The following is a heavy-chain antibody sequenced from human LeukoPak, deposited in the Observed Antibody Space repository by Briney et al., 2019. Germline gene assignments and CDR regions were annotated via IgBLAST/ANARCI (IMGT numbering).Heavy chain of an antibody. J-gene: IGHJ4*02. CDR3: ARGDYGGNPDY. D-gene: IGHD4-23*01. CDR1: GGTFSSYA. V-gene: IGHV1-69*05. Sequence: SVKVSCKXSGGTFSSYAISWVRQAPGQGLEWMGRIIPIFGTANYAQKFQGRVTITTDESTSTAYMELSSLRSEDTAVSYCARGDYGGNPDYWGQGTLVTVSS. CDR2: IIPIFGTA.